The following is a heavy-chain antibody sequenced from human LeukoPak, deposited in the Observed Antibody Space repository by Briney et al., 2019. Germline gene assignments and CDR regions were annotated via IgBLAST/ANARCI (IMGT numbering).Heavy chain of an antibody. J-gene: IGHJ4*02. V-gene: IGHV3-30*03. Sequence: SGRSLRLSCAASGFTFSSYGMHWVRQAPGKGLEWVAAISHDGTNIHYAESVKGRFTISRDNSKNMLYLQMNRLRAEDPALYYCAETGPTDFWGQGTLVTASS. CDR2: ISHDGTNI. CDR1: GFTFSSYG. CDR3: AETGPTDF. D-gene: IGHD3-9*01.